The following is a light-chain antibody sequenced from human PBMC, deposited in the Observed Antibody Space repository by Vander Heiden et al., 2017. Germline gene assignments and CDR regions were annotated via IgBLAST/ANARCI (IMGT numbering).Light chain of an antibody. CDR2: DVT. CDR3: SSYLGPGGRV. V-gene: IGLV2-14*01. Sequence: QSDLTQPASVSGSPGQSITISCAGTSSDVGGYDYVSWYQHHPGKAPRLIIYDVTNRPSGVSNRFSGSKSGNTASLTISGLQAEDEADYYCSSYLGPGGRVFGGGTKLTVL. CDR1: SSDVGGYDY. J-gene: IGLJ2*01.